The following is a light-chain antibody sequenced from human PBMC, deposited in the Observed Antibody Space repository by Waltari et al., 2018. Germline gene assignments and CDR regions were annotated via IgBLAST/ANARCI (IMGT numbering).Light chain of an antibody. CDR2: GVS. CDR3: QNYERLPAT. Sequence: EVVLTQSPGTLSFSPGERATLSCRASQSVSRAFVWYQQKPGQAPRLLIYGVSNRATGIPDRFSGSGSGTDFSLTISRLEPEDFAVYYCQNYERLPATFGQGTRVEIK. J-gene: IGKJ1*01. CDR1: QSVSRAF. V-gene: IGKV3-20*01.